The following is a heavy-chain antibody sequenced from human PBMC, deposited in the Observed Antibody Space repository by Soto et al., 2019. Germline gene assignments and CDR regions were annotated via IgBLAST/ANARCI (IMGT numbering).Heavy chain of an antibody. CDR1: GYTFTTFG. Sequence: QVQLVQSGAEVKEPGASVKVSCKASGYTFTTFGISWVRQAPGQGLEWRGWIDPKNGNTKDAQKFQGRVTMTTDTSKSTAYMELRSLRSDDTAVYFCAKEYCDTSRCFLPDYWGQGALVTVSS. V-gene: IGHV1-18*01. D-gene: IGHD2-2*01. CDR2: IDPKNGNT. CDR3: AKEYCDTSRCFLPDY. J-gene: IGHJ4*02.